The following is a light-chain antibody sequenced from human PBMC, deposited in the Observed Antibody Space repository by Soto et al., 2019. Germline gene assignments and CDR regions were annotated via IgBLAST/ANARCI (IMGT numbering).Light chain of an antibody. J-gene: IGKJ4*01. CDR3: QQLHTYPLT. V-gene: IGKV1-9*01. CDR1: QGISSH. CDR2: AAS. Sequence: IQLTQSPSSLSASVGDRVTITCRASQGISSHLAWYQLKPGKAPKLLIYAASSLHDGVPSRFSGSGSGTDFTLTISSLQPEDFATYCCQQLHTYPLTFGGGTKVEIK.